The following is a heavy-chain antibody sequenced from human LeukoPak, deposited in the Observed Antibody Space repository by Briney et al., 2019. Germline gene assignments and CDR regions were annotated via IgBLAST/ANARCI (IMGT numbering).Heavy chain of an antibody. CDR1: GFTFSSYS. V-gene: IGHV3-48*01. Sequence: GGSLRLSCAASGFTFSSYSMNWVRQAPGKGLEWVSYISSSGSTIYYADSVKGRFTISRDNAKNSLYLQMNSLRAEDTAVYYCARALMITFGGVIVTRSFDYWGQGTLVTVSS. CDR2: ISSSGSTI. J-gene: IGHJ4*02. CDR3: ARALMITFGGVIVTRSFDY. D-gene: IGHD3-16*02.